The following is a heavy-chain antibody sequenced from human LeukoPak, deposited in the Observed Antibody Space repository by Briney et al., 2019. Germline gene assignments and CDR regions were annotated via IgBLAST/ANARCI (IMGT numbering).Heavy chain of an antibody. V-gene: IGHV1-18*01. Sequence: ASVTLSCKASGYTFTSYGISRVRQAPGQGLEWMGWISAYNGNRNYAQKLQGRVTMTTDTSTSTAYMELRSLRSDDTAVYYCARAGAAANYYYYGMDVWGQGTTVTVSS. D-gene: IGHD6-13*01. CDR3: ARAGAAANYYYYGMDV. J-gene: IGHJ6*02. CDR2: ISAYNGNR. CDR1: GYTFTSYG.